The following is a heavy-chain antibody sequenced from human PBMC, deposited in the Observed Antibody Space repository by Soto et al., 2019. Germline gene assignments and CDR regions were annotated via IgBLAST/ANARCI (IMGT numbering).Heavy chain of an antibody. CDR1: GFTFSSYS. CDR3: ARDIERVAGDFDY. V-gene: IGHV3-21*01. CDR2: ISSSSSYI. D-gene: IGHD6-19*01. J-gene: IGHJ4*02. Sequence: GGSLRLSCAASGFTFSSYSMNWVRQAPGKGLEWVSSISSSSSYIYYADSVKGRFTISRDNAKNSLYLQMNSLGAEDTVVYYCARDIERVAGDFDYWGQGTLVTVSS.